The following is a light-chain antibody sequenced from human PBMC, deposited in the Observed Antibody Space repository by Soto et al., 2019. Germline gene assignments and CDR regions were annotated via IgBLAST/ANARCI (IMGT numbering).Light chain of an antibody. V-gene: IGLV3-27*01. CDR2: KDS. Sequence: SYELTQPSSVSVSPGQTARITCSGDVLAKQHARWYQQKSGQAPVLVIHKDSDRPSGIPERFSGSSSGTTVTLAISGAQVEDEADYYCYSAADNIEIFGGGTKLTVL. CDR1: VLAKQH. J-gene: IGLJ2*01. CDR3: YSAADNIEI.